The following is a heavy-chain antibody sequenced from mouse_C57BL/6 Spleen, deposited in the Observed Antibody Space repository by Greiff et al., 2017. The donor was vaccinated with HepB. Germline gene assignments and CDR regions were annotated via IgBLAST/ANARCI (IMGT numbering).Heavy chain of an antibody. Sequence: VQLQQSGAELVRPGTSVKVSCKASGYAFTNYLIEWVKQRPGQGLEWIGVINPGSGGTNYNEKFKGKATLTADKSSSTAYMQLSSLTSEDSAVYFCAREGVTTVVSYYFDYWGQGTTLTVSS. CDR2: INPGSGGT. V-gene: IGHV1-54*01. J-gene: IGHJ2*01. CDR3: AREGVTTVVSYYFDY. D-gene: IGHD1-1*01. CDR1: GYAFTNYL.